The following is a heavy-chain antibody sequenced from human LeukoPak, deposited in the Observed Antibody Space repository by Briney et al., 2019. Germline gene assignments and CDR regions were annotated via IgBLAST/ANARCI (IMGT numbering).Heavy chain of an antibody. CDR3: ARHRIAARRLHY. Sequence: AGGSLRLSCAASGFTFTTYWMHWVRQAPGKGLVWVSHINSDGSITSYADSVKGRFTISRDNAKNTLYLQMNSLRAEDTAVYYCARHRIAARRLHYWAQATLVTLSS. V-gene: IGHV3-74*01. D-gene: IGHD6-6*01. CDR2: INSDGSIT. J-gene: IGHJ4*02. CDR1: GFTFTTYW.